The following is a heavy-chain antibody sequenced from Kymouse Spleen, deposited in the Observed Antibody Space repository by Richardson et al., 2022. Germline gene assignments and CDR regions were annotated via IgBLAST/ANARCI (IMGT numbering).Heavy chain of an antibody. CDR2: IWYDGSNK. CDR3: ARERYYDILTGYPYYYYYYGMDV. Sequence: QVQLVESGGGVVQPGRSLRLSCAASGFTFSSYGMHWVRQAPGKGLEWVAVIWYDGSNKYYADSVKGRFTISRDNSKNTLYLQMNSLRAEDTAVYYCARERYYDILTGYPYYYYYYGMDVWGQGTTVTVSS. V-gene: IGHV3-33*01. CDR1: GFTFSSYG. J-gene: IGHJ6*02. D-gene: IGHD3-9*01.